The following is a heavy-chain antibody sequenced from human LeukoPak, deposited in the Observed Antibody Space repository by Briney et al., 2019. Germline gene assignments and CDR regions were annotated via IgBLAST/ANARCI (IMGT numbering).Heavy chain of an antibody. CDR3: ARDRFCSTTSCYPGFFDY. Sequence: PGGSLRLSCAASGFTFSSYGMHWVRQAPGKGLEWVAVICYDESNTYYADSVKGRFTISRDNSKNTLYVQMNSLRVEDTAVYCCARDRFCSTTSCYPGFFDYWGQGTLVTVSS. D-gene: IGHD2-2*01. CDR2: ICYDESNT. J-gene: IGHJ4*02. CDR1: GFTFSSYG. V-gene: IGHV3-33*01.